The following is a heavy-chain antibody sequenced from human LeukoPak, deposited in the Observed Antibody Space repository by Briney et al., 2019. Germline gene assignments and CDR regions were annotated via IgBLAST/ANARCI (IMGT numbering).Heavy chain of an antibody. Sequence: SETLSLTCTVSGGSISSSSYYWGWIRQPPGKGLEWIGSIYYSGSTYYNPSLKSRVTISVDTSKNQFSLKLSSVTAADTAVYYCARGEPHYYYDSSGYYYSWGQGTLVTVSS. V-gene: IGHV4-39*01. CDR3: ARGEPHYYYDSSGYYYS. CDR2: IYYSGST. D-gene: IGHD3-22*01. CDR1: GGSISSSSYY. J-gene: IGHJ4*02.